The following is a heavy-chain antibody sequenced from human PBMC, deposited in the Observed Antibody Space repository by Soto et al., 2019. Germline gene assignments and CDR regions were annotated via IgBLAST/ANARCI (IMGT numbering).Heavy chain of an antibody. CDR3: ARDKTYYYDSTSTNHPTYYFDY. D-gene: IGHD3-22*01. J-gene: IGHJ4*02. V-gene: IGHV1-46*01. CDR1: GYTFTSYY. CDR2: INPSGGST. Sequence: ASVKVSCKASGYTFTSYYMHWVRQAPGQGLEWMGIINPSGGSTSYAQKFQGRVTMTRDTSTSTVYMELSSLRSEDTAVYYCARDKTYYYDSTSTNHPTYYFDYWGQGTLVTVSS.